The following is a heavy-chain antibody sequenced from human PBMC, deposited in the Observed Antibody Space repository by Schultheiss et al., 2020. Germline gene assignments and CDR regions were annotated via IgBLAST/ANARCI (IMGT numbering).Heavy chain of an antibody. CDR1: GFTFSSYW. CDR3: ARDGPWTTWDY. D-gene: IGHD2/OR15-2a*01. Sequence: GESLKISCAASGFTFSSYWMSWVRQAPGKGLEWVANIKQDGSEKYYVDSVKGRFTISRDNAKNSLYLQMNSLRAEDTAVYYCARDGPWTTWDYWGQGTLVTVS. V-gene: IGHV3-7*01. J-gene: IGHJ4*02. CDR2: IKQDGSEK.